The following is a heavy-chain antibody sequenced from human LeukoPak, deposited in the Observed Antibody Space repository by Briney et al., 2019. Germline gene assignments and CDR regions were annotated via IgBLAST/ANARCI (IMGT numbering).Heavy chain of an antibody. V-gene: IGHV5-51*01. CDR3: ARRLYSSSYYGYDY. Sequence: GESLKISCRGSGFNFKIYWIAWVRQMPGKGLEWMGIISGDNLDTRYSPAFQGQVTISADKSLTTAYLQWNTLRASDTAMYYCARRLYSSSYYGYDYWGQGTLVTVSS. CDR2: ISGDNLDT. CDR1: GFNFKIYW. D-gene: IGHD6-13*01. J-gene: IGHJ4*02.